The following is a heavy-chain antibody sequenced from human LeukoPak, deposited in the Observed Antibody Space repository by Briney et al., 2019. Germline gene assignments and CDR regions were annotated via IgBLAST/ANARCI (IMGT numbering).Heavy chain of an antibody. CDR3: ARLFHYYDSSAYPTLDY. CDR1: GGSISSSSHY. D-gene: IGHD3-22*01. Sequence: SETLSLTCTVSGGSISSSSHYWGWIRQPPGKGLEWIASIYYSGSSYYNPSLKSRVTISLDTSKNQFSLKLSSVTAADTAVYYCARLFHYYDSSAYPTLDYWGQGTLVTVSS. CDR2: IYYSGSS. V-gene: IGHV4-39*01. J-gene: IGHJ4*02.